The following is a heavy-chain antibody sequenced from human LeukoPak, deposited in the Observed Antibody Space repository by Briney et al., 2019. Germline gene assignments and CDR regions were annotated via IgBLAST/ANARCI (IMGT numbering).Heavy chain of an antibody. CDR2: IYPGDSDT. V-gene: IGHV5-51*01. Sequence: GESLKISCKGSGYSFTSYWIGWVRQMPGKGLEWMGIIYPGDSDTRYSPSFQGQVTISADKSIRTAYLQWSSLKASDTAMYYCASLFYGSGQTGAFDIWGQGTMVTVSS. J-gene: IGHJ3*02. CDR3: ASLFYGSGQTGAFDI. CDR1: GYSFTSYW. D-gene: IGHD3-10*01.